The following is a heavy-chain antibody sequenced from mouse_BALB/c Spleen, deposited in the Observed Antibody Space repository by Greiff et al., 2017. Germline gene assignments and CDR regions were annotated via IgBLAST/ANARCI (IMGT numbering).Heavy chain of an antibody. J-gene: IGHJ2*01. Sequence: VQLQQSGPELVRPGVSVKISCKGSGYTFTDYAMHWVKQSHAKSLEWIGVISTYYGNTNYNQKFKGKATMTVDKSSSTAYMELARLTSEDSAIYYCARADGNSYFAYWGQGTTLTVSS. CDR2: ISTYYGNT. CDR3: ARADGNSYFAY. V-gene: IGHV1S137*01. D-gene: IGHD2-1*01. CDR1: GYTFTDYA.